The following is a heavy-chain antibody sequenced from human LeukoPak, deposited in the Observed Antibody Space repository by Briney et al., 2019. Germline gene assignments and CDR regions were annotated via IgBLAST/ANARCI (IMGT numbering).Heavy chain of an antibody. CDR1: GFSLSTSGVG. J-gene: IGHJ5*02. CDR3: ARTLNLNWFDP. CDR2: IHWDDHR. Sequence: SGPTLVKSTQTLTLTCTFSGFSLSTSGVGVGWIRQPPGKALEGPALIHWDDHRRYSPSLKNRLTITKDTSNNQVVLTMTNMEPVDTATYYCARTLNLNWFDPWGQGTLVTVSS. V-gene: IGHV2-5*02.